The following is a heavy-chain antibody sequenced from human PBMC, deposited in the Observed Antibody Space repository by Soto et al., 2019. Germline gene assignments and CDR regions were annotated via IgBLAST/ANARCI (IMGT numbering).Heavy chain of an antibody. D-gene: IGHD3-9*01. V-gene: IGHV4-4*07. CDR3: AREDYYDTGYYVV. Sequence: SETLSLTCTVSGRSMSGYYWSWIRQPAGERLEWIGRIYTSGTTDFNPSLKGRVTMSVDTSKNQFSLKLTSVTAADTALYYCAREDYYDTGYYVVWGQGTQVTVYS. J-gene: IGHJ4*02. CDR2: IYTSGTT. CDR1: GRSMSGYY.